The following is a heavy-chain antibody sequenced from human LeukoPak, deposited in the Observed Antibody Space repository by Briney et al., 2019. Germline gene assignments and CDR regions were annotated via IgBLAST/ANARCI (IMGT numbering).Heavy chain of an antibody. CDR1: GYTFTSYY. J-gene: IGHJ4*02. CDR3: ARDPRGRDGYNYFDY. D-gene: IGHD5-24*01. CDR2: INPSGGST. V-gene: IGHV1-46*01. Sequence: GASVTVSCKASGYTFTSYYMHWVRQAPGQGLEWMGIINPSGGSTSYAQKFQGRVTMTRDTSTSTVYMELSSLRSEDTAVYYCARDPRGRDGYNYFDYWGQGTLVTVSS.